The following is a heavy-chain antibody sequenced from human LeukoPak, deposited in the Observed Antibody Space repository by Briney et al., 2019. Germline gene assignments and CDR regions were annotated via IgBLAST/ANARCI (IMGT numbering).Heavy chain of an antibody. J-gene: IGHJ3*02. CDR3: ALYGDYGAFDI. CDR2: INSDGSST. V-gene: IGHV3-74*01. Sequence: GGSLRLSCAASGFTFSSYWMHWVRQAPGKGLVWVSRINSDGSSTSCADPVKGRFTISRENAKNTLYLQMNSLRAEDTAVYYCALYGDYGAFDIWGQGTMVTVSS. CDR1: GFTFSSYW. D-gene: IGHD4-17*01.